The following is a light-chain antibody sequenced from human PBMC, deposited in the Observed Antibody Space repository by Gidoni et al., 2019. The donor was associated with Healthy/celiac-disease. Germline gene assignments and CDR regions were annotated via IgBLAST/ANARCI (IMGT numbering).Light chain of an antibody. V-gene: IGLV3-1*01. Sequence: SYELTQPPSVSVPPEQTASITGPGDKLGDKYAWWYQQKPGQSPVLVIYQDSKRPSGIPERFSGSNSGNTATLTISGTQAMDEADYYCQAWDSSTVVFGGGTKLTGL. J-gene: IGLJ2*01. CDR1: KLGDKY. CDR2: QDS. CDR3: QAWDSSTVV.